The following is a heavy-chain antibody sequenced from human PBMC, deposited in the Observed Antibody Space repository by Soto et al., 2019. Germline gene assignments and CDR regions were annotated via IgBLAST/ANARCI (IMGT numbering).Heavy chain of an antibody. CDR2: INAGDGHT. Sequence: QVRLVQSGAEEKRPGASVKVSCKASGYTFTDYPIHWVRQAPGQRLEWMGWINAGDGHTRYSQKLQGRVAVTRDTFASTVYMEVSSLRSDDTAVYFCARDRGGSTGWLDPWGQGTLVTVSS. D-gene: IGHD2-2*01. J-gene: IGHJ5*02. CDR1: GYTFTDYP. V-gene: IGHV1-3*05. CDR3: ARDRGGSTGWLDP.